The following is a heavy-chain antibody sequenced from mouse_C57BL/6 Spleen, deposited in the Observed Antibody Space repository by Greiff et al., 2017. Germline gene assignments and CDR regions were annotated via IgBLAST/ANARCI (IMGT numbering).Heavy chain of an antibody. CDR3: ARGWLLRFDY. CDR1: GFTFSDYG. Sequence: EVHLVESGGGLVKPGGSLKLSCAASGFTFSDYGMHWVRQAPEKGLEWVAYISSGSSTIYYADTVKGRFTISRDNAKNTLFLQMTSLRSEDTAMYYCARGWLLRFDYWGQGTTLTVSS. V-gene: IGHV5-17*01. J-gene: IGHJ2*01. D-gene: IGHD2-3*01. CDR2: ISSGSSTI.